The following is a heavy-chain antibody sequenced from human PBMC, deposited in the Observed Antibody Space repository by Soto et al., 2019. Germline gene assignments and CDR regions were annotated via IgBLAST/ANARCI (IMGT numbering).Heavy chain of an antibody. CDR1: GGSISSYY. D-gene: IGHD3-9*01. CDR3: ARVSPYLRYWLFEYWYFDL. J-gene: IGHJ2*01. Sequence: SETLSLTCTVSGGSISSYYWSWIRQPPGKGLEWIGYIYYSGSTNYNPSLKSRVTISVDTSKNQFSLKLSSVTAADTAVYYCARVSPYLRYWLFEYWYFDLWGRRTLVTVSS. V-gene: IGHV4-59*01. CDR2: IYYSGST.